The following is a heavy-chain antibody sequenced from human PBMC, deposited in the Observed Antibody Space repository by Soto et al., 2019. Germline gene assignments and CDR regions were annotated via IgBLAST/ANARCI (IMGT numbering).Heavy chain of an antibody. V-gene: IGHV5-51*01. J-gene: IGHJ3*02. CDR3: ARSVPAEMVDI. CDR1: GYSFTSYW. D-gene: IGHD2-8*01. CDR2: IYPGDSDT. Sequence: GESLKISPKGSGYSFTSYWIGWVRQMPGKGLEWMGIIYPGDSDTRYSPSSQGQVTISADKSISTAYLQWSSLKASDTAMYYCARSVPAEMVDIWGQGTMVTVSS.